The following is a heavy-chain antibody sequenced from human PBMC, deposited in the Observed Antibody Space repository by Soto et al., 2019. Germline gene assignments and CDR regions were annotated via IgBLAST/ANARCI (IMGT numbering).Heavy chain of an antibody. CDR3: ARHVDSSTWYVQRYFDL. Sequence: QVQLQESGPGLVKPSETLSLTCTVSGGSISSYYWSWIRQPPGKGLEWIGYIYYTGSTNYNPSLKSRVTISVDTSKNQFPLKLSSVTGADTAVYYCARHVDSSTWYVQRYFDLWGRGTLVTVSS. J-gene: IGHJ2*01. CDR1: GGSISSYY. V-gene: IGHV4-59*08. D-gene: IGHD6-13*01. CDR2: IYYTGST.